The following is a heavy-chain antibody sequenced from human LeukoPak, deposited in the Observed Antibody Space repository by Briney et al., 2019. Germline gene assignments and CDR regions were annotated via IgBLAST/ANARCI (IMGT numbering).Heavy chain of an antibody. V-gene: IGHV3-23*01. J-gene: IGHJ4*02. CDR1: GFTFSSYT. CDR2: ISGSSSST. Sequence: GGSLRLSCAASGFTFSSYTMTWVRQAPGKGLEWVSAISGSSSSTYYADSVKGRFTISRDNSKNTLYLQMNSLRAEDTAVYYCAKGYNWNSEFHCATHYWGQGTLVTVSS. CDR3: AKGYNWNSEFHCATHY. D-gene: IGHD1-7*01.